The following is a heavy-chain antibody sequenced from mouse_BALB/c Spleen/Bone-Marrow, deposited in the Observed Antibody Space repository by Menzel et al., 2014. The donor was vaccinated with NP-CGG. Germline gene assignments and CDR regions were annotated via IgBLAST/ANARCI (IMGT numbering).Heavy chain of an antibody. V-gene: IGHV1-77*01. Sequence: VQGVESGPELVKPGASVKMSCKASGYTFTDYVISWVKQRTGQGLEWIGEIYPGSGSTYYNEKFKGKATLTADKSSNTAYMPLSSLTSEDSAVYFCARGLGLPFYAMDYWGQGTSVTVSS. CDR3: ARGLGLPFYAMDY. J-gene: IGHJ4*01. CDR2: IYPGSGST. CDR1: GYTFTDYV. D-gene: IGHD3-1*01.